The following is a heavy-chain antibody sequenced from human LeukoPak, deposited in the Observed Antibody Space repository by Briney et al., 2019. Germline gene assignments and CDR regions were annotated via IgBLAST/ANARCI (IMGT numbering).Heavy chain of an antibody. CDR1: GGSISSSSHY. CDR3: ARVGSGWGDFDY. D-gene: IGHD6-19*01. J-gene: IGHJ4*02. CDR2: IYYSGNT. V-gene: IGHV4-39*07. Sequence: SETLSLTCIVSGGSISSSSHYWGWIRQPPGKGLEWIGSIYYSGNTYYNPSLKSRVTISVNTSKNQFSLKLSSVTAADAVVYYCARVGSGWGDFDYWGQGTLVTVSS.